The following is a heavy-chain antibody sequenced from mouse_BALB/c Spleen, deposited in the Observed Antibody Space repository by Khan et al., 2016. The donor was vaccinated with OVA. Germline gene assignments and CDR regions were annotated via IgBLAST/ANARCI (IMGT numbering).Heavy chain of an antibody. J-gene: IGHJ3*01. D-gene: IGHD2-14*01. CDR1: GDSITSGY. CDR2: MIYSGNT. Sequence: EVQLQESGPSLVKPSQTLSLTCSVTGDSITSGYWSWIRKFPGNKLEYMGYMIYSGNTYYNPSLKSRISIPRHTSKNQYYLQVKSVTTEDTATYYCARSTYRYAFAYWGQGTLVTGSA. CDR3: ARSTYRYAFAY. V-gene: IGHV3-8*02.